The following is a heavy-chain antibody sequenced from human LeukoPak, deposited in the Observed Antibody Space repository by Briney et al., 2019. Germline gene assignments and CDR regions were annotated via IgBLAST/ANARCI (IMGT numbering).Heavy chain of an antibody. CDR3: ARLRFDFWSGYTHPYFDY. V-gene: IGHV4-39*01. J-gene: IGHJ4*02. CDR1: GGSISSSSYC. Sequence: SETLSLTCTVSGGSISSSSYCWGCIRPPPGKGLEWLGIIYYSGTTYYNPSLKSRVTISVDTSKNQFSLKLSSVAATDTAVYFCARLRFDFWSGYTHPYFDYWGQGTLVTVSS. D-gene: IGHD3-3*01. CDR2: IYYSGTT.